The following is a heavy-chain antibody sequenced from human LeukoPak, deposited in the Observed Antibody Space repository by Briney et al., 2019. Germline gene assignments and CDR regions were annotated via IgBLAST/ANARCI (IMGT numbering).Heavy chain of an antibody. CDR2: IYYSGST. V-gene: IGHV4-31*03. J-gene: IGHJ4*02. CDR3: ARVIGGGSSWYFDY. Sequence: PSETLSLTCTVSGGSISSGGYYWSWIRQHPGKGLEWIGYIYYSGSTYYNPSPKSRVTISVDTSKNQFSLKLSSVTAADTAVYYCARVIGGGSSWYFDYWGQGTLVTVSS. D-gene: IGHD6-13*01. CDR1: GGSISSGGYY.